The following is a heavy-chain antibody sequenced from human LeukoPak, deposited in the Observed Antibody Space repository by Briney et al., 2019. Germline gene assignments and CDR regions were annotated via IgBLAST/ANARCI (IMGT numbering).Heavy chain of an antibody. J-gene: IGHJ6*03. CDR1: GFTFSSYS. CDR2: ISFSSSYI. D-gene: IGHD4-17*01. CDR3: ARARYTVTDEPYYYYYYMDV. Sequence: GGSLRLSCAASGFTFSSYSMNWVRQAPGKGLEWVSSISFSSSYIYYADSVKGRFTIFRDNAKNSLYLQMNNLRAEDTAVYYCARARYTVTDEPYYYYYYMDVWGKGTTVTVSS. V-gene: IGHV3-21*01.